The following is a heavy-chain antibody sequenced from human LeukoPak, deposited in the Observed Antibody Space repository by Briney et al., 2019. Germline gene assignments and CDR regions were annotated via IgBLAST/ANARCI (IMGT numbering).Heavy chain of an antibody. Sequence: GGSLRLSCETAGFTFSSYVMHWVRRTPGKGLVWVSRISHDGIISYADSVKGRFTISRDNAQSSMYLQMNSLRAEDTAVYYCARANYGDNPRYFQHWGQGTLVTVSS. CDR3: ARANYGDNPRYFQH. V-gene: IGHV3-74*01. D-gene: IGHD4-23*01. J-gene: IGHJ1*01. CDR2: ISHDGII. CDR1: GFTFSSYV.